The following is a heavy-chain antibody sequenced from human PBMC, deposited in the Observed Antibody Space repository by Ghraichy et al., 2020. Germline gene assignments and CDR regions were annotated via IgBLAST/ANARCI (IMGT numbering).Heavy chain of an antibody. CDR1: GFAVSSYA. CDR2: ISDSGDST. CDR3: AKQTSAGRFDY. Sequence: GGSLRLSCAASGFAVSSYAMNWGRQAPGKGLEWVSVISDSGDSTNYADSVKGRFTISRDNSKNTLYLQMNSLRAEDTAVYHCAKQTSAGRFDYWGQGTLVSVSS. V-gene: IGHV3-23*01. D-gene: IGHD6-13*01. J-gene: IGHJ4*02.